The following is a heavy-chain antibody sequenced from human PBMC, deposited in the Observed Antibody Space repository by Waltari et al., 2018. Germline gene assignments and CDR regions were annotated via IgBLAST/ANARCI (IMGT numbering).Heavy chain of an antibody. J-gene: IGHJ4*02. CDR2: IIPTFGTA. D-gene: IGHD1-20*01. CDR3: ATDLGYNGDY. CDR1: GGTFSSYP. Sequence: QVQLVQSGAEVKKPGSSVKVSCKASGGTFSSYPISWVLQAPGQGLGWMGRIIPTFGTANYAQKFKGRVTMTEDTSTDTAYMELSSLRSEDTAVYYCATDLGYNGDYWGQGTLVTVSS. V-gene: IGHV1-69*08.